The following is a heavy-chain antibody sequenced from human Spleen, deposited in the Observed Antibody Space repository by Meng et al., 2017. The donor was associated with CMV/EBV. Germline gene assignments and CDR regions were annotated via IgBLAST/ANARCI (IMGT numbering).Heavy chain of an antibody. CDR1: GGSFSGYY. Sequence: SQTLSLTCAVYGGSFSGYYWSWIRQPPGKGLEWIGEINHSGSTNYNPALKSRVTISVDTSKNQFPLKLSSVTAADTAGYYCARKRITIFGVVTRAIGYWGQGTLVTVSS. D-gene: IGHD3-3*01. V-gene: IGHV4-34*01. CDR2: INHSGST. CDR3: ARKRITIFGVVTRAIGY. J-gene: IGHJ4*02.